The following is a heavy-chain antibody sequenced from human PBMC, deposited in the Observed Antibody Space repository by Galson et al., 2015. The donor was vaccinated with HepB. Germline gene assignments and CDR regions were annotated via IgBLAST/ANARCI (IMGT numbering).Heavy chain of an antibody. CDR3: TTDPLNQILRYFDWFDY. Sequence: SLRLSCAASGFTFSNAWMSWVRQAPGKGLEWVGRIKSKTDGGTTDYAAPVKGRFTISRDDSKNTLYLQMNSLKTEDTAVYYCTTDPLNQILRYFDWFDYWGQGTLVTVSS. J-gene: IGHJ4*02. CDR1: GFTFSNAW. CDR2: IKSKTDGGTT. D-gene: IGHD3-9*01. V-gene: IGHV3-15*01.